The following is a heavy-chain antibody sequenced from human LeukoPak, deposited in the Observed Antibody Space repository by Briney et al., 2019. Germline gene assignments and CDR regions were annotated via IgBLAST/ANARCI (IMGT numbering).Heavy chain of an antibody. CDR3: ARVNYDILTGYSSTYYYYYYMDV. Sequence: SETLSLTCAVYGGSFSGYYWSWIRQPPGKGLEWIGEINHSGSTNYNPSLKSRVTISVDTSKNQFSLKLSSVTAADTAVYYCARVNYDILTGYSSTYYYYYYMDVWGKGTTVTVSS. CDR2: INHSGST. V-gene: IGHV4-34*01. J-gene: IGHJ6*03. D-gene: IGHD3-9*01. CDR1: GGSFSGYY.